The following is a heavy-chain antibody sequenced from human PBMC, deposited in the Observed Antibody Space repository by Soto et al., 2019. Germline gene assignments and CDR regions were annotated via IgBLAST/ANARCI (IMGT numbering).Heavy chain of an antibody. J-gene: IGHJ4*02. D-gene: IGHD7-27*01. V-gene: IGHV3-15*01. CDR2: IKSKTDGGST. CDR3: TTQNWGSVDGY. CDR1: GFTFSNDW. Sequence: GGSLRLSCAASGFTFSNDWMSWVRQAPGKGLEWVGRIKSKTDGGSTDYAAHVKGRFTIARDDSKNTLYLHMNSVKTGDTSVYYCTTQNWGSVDGYWGQGTLVTVSS.